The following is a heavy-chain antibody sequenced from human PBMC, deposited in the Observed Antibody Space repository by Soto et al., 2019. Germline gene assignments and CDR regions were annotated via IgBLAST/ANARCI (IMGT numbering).Heavy chain of an antibody. CDR1: GFAFNDFA. CDR3: AKGASHAPFEK. J-gene: IGHJ4*02. CDR2: ISGSGDKT. V-gene: IGHV3-23*01. Sequence: EVHLLESGGDLVLPGGSLSLSCAASGFAFNDFAMSWVRQAPGQGPEWLSTISGSGDKTFHSDSVKGRFDISRDNSNDKMFLQMKSLRAGDTAIYCCAKGASHAPFEKWGRGTLVTFSS.